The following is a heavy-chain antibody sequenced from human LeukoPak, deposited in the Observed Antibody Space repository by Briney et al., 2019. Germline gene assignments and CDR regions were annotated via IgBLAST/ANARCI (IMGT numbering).Heavy chain of an antibody. V-gene: IGHV3-30*04. CDR1: GFTFSSYA. CDR3: AKSSVSIRSHFDY. J-gene: IGHJ4*02. D-gene: IGHD3-10*01. Sequence: GSLRLSCAASGFTFSSYAMHWVRQAPGKGLEWVAVISYDGSNKYYADSVKGRFTISRDNSRNTLYLQMNSLRAEDTAVYYCAKSSVSIRSHFDYWGQGTLVTVSS. CDR2: ISYDGSNK.